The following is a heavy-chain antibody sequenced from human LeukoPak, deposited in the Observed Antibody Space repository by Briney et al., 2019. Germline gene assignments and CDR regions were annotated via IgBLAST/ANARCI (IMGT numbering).Heavy chain of an antibody. CDR1: GFTFSSYW. V-gene: IGHV3-74*01. CDR2: INSDGSST. CDR3: ARPTYYYGSGELLDY. D-gene: IGHD3-10*01. Sequence: QPGGSLRLSCAASGFTFSSYWMHWVRQAPGEGLVWVSRINSDGSSTSYADSVKGRFTISRDNAKSTLYLQMNSLRAEDTAVYYCARPTYYYGSGELLDYWGQGTLVTVSS. J-gene: IGHJ4*02.